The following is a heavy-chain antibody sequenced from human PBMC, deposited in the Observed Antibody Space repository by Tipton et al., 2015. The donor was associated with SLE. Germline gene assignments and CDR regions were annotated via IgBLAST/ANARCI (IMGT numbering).Heavy chain of an antibody. CDR3: ARELQQLVAFDI. V-gene: IGHV4-39*07. Sequence: TLSLTCTVSGGSISSSSYYWGWIRQPPGKGLEWIGSIYYSGSTYYNPSLKSRVTISVDTSKNQFSLKLSSVTAADTAVYYCARELQQLVAFDIWGQGTMVTGCS. CDR1: GGSISSSSYY. J-gene: IGHJ3*02. CDR2: IYYSGST. D-gene: IGHD6-6*01.